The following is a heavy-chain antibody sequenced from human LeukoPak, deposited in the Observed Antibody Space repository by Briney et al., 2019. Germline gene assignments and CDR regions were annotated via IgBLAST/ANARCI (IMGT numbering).Heavy chain of an antibody. CDR2: IIPIFGTA. V-gene: IGHV1-69*06. D-gene: IGHD3-9*01. CDR1: GGTFSSYA. Sequence: VASVNVSCKASGGTFSSYAISWVRQAPGQGLEWMGWIIPIFGTANYAQKFQGRVTITADKSTSTAYMELSSLRSEGTAVYYCASIRYYDILSGYSYYYGMDVWGKGTTVTVSS. J-gene: IGHJ6*04. CDR3: ASIRYYDILSGYSYYYGMDV.